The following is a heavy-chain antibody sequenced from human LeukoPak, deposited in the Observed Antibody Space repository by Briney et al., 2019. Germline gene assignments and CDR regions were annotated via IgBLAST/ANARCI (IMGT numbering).Heavy chain of an antibody. V-gene: IGHV4-39*07. CDR3: ARDGYYGSGRTP. D-gene: IGHD3-10*01. J-gene: IGHJ5*02. CDR2: IYYSGST. Sequence: PSETLSLTCTVSGGSISSSSYYWGWIRQPPGKGLEWIGSIYYSGSTYYNPSPKSRVTISVDTSKNQFSLKLSSVTAADTAVYYCARDGYYGSGRTPWGQGTLVTVSS. CDR1: GGSISSSSYY.